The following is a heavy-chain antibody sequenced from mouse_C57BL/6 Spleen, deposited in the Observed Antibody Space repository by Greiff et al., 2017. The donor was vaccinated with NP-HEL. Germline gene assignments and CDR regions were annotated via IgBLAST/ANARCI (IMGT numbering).Heavy chain of an antibody. CDR2: ISSGISTI. D-gene: IGHD2-1*01. CDR1: GFTFSDYG. Sequence: EVKLVESGGGLVKPGGSLKLSCAASGFTFSDYGMHWVRQAPEKGLEWVAYISSGISTIYYADTVKGRFTISRDNAKNTLFLQMTSLRSEDTAMYYCARVYYGNYYAMDYWGQGTSVTVSS. CDR3: ARVYYGNYYAMDY. V-gene: IGHV5-17*01. J-gene: IGHJ4*01.